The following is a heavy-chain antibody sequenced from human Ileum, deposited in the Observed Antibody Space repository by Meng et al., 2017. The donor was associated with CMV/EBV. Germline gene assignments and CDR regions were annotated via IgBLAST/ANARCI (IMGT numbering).Heavy chain of an antibody. CDR2: IHTSGTT. CDR1: DGSISSYH. J-gene: IGHJ4*02. V-gene: IGHV4-4*07. CDR3: AREKSSCTSSTCYGVDS. D-gene: IGHD2-2*01. Sequence: QLQESGPGLVKPSETLALTCTVSDGSISSYHWSWIRQSAGKGLEWIGRIHTSGTTNYNPSLKSRVTLSLDTSKDQFSLKLTSVTAADTAVYYCAREKSSCTSSTCYGVDSWGQGTLVTVSS.